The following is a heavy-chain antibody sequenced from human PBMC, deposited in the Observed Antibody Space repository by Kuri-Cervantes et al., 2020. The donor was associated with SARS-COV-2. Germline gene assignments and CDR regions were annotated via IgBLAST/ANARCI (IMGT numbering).Heavy chain of an antibody. J-gene: IGHJ4*02. Sequence: GESLKISCAASGFTFSSYAMSWVRQAPGKGLEWVAITSYDGTNKYYAESVKGRFTISRDNSRNTLYLQMNNMRREDTAVYFCARGRVGVQDFWGQGTLVTGSS. V-gene: IGHV3-30-3*01. CDR3: ARGRVGVQDF. D-gene: IGHD2-21*01. CDR1: GFTFSSYA. CDR2: TSYDGTNK.